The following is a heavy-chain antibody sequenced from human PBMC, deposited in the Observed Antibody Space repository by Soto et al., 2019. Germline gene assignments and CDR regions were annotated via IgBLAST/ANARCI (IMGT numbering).Heavy chain of an antibody. V-gene: IGHV4-39*01. CDR2: IYYSGST. CDR3: ARADGYNRVRLFDY. Sequence: QLQLQESGPGLVKPSETLSLTCTVSGGFISSSSYYWGWIRQPPGKGLEWIGSIYYSGSTYYNPSLKSRVTISVDTSKNQFSLKLSSVTAADTAVYYCARADGYNRVRLFDYWGQGTLVTVSS. J-gene: IGHJ4*02. CDR1: GGFISSSSYY. D-gene: IGHD5-12*01.